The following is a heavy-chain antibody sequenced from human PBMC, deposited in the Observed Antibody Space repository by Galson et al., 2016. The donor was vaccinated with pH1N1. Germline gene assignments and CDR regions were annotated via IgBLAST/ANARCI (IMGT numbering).Heavy chain of an antibody. V-gene: IGHV1-18*01. D-gene: IGHD3-10*01. CDR2: ISGYNGNT. J-gene: IGHJ5*02. Sequence: SCKASGYMFTSYGITWVRQAPGQGLEWMGLISGYNGNTNYAQKFRGRLTMTTDTSTTTAHMELRSLRSDDTAFYYCARLSGSRWLDPWGQGTLVTVSS. CDR3: ARLSGSRWLDP. CDR1: GYMFTSYG.